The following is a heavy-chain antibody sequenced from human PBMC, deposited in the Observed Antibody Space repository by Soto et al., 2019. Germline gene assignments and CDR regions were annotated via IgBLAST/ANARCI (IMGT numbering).Heavy chain of an antibody. CDR1: GFSVSTSGVG. D-gene: IGHD2-15*01. J-gene: IGHJ4*02. Sequence: QLTLKEPGPTLVKPTQTLTLTCTCSGFSVSTSGVGMGWIRQPPGKALEWLALVFWDDDKRYSPSLKGRLTITKDASKHQVVLTMTIMGPVDTATYFCTHSRRRGGCSGGNCYFFDYWGQGTLVTVSS. V-gene: IGHV2-5*02. CDR3: THSRRRGGCSGGNCYFFDY. CDR2: VFWDDDK.